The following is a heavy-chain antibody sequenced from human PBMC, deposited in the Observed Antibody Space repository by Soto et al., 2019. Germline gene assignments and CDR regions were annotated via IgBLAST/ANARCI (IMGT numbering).Heavy chain of an antibody. Sequence: QVQLQESGPRLVKPSGSLSLTCGVSGGTVASSHWWGWVRQSPGGGLEWIGNVYHTGDTNLNPSLQSRVTISVDKSNNQFSLRLNSLTAADTAVYFCAREIVTAGGNNYFDPWGPGTLVTVSS. CDR2: VYHTGDT. V-gene: IGHV4-4*02. CDR3: AREIVTAGGNNYFDP. J-gene: IGHJ5*02. D-gene: IGHD2-21*02. CDR1: GGTVASSHW.